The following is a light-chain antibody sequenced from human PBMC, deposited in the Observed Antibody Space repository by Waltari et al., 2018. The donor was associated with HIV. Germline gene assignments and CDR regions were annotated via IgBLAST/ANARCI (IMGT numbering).Light chain of an antibody. CDR3: ASWDDSLGGRWV. V-gene: IGLV1-47*01. Sequence: SVLTQPPSTSGTPGPTVNISCSGTRSDIGTNYVSWYQQVPGTAPKLLIYRNILRPSGVPARFSGSKSGTSASLAISGLRSEDEAHYHCASWDDSLGGRWVFGGGTKLTVL. J-gene: IGLJ3*02. CDR2: RNI. CDR1: RSDIGTNY.